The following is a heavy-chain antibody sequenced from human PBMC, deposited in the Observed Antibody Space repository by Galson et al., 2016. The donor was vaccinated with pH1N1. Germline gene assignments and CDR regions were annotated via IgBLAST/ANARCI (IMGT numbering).Heavy chain of an antibody. CDR1: GFTFSSFA. V-gene: IGHV3-30*04. CDR3: ARVGRQWLAGDYYYMDV. CDR2: ISYEGSNK. Sequence: SLRLSCAASGFTFSSFAMYWVRQAPGKGLEWVAVISYEGSNKFYAASVQGRFTISRDNSKNTLYLQMNSLRGEDAAIYYCARVGRQWLAGDYYYMDVWGKGTTVVVSS. D-gene: IGHD6-19*01. J-gene: IGHJ6*03.